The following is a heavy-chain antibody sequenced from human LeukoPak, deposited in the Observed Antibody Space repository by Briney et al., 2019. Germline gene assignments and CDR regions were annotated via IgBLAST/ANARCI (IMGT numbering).Heavy chain of an antibody. CDR1: GFTFSSYA. D-gene: IGHD2-2*02. CDR2: ISGSGGST. J-gene: IGHJ4*02. V-gene: IGHV3-23*01. Sequence: PGGSLRLSCAASGFTFSSYAMSWVRQAPGKGLEWVSAISGSGGSTYYADSVKGRFTISRDNSKNTLYLQMNSLRAEDTAVYYCAKVDCSSTSCYTEEVGFDYWGQGTLVTVSS. CDR3: AKVDCSSTSCYTEEVGFDY.